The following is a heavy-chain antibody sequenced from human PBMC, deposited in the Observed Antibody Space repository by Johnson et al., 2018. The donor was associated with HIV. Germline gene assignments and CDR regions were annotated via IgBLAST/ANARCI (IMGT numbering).Heavy chain of an antibody. V-gene: IGHV3-15*01. CDR3: ARSSGYYGTDAFDI. J-gene: IGHJ3*02. CDR2: IKGKSEGGTI. D-gene: IGHD3-22*01. Sequence: VQLVESGGGLVKPGGSLRLSCAASGFTFSNAWMTWVRQAPGKGLEWIGRIKGKSEGGTIDYDAPVKGRFTISRDNSKNTLYLQMNSLRPEDTAVYYCARSSGYYGTDAFDIWGQGTMVTVSS. CDR1: GFTFSNAW.